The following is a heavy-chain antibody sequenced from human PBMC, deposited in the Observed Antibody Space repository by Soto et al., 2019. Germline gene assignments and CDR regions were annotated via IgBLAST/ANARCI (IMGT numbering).Heavy chain of an antibody. D-gene: IGHD3-3*02. CDR2: IIPVFGIA. V-gene: IGHV1-69*01. CDR3: ASQHLAGYFFDF. J-gene: IGHJ4*02. CDR1: GGTFSSYA. Sequence: QVQLVQSGAEVKKPGSSVKVSCKASGGTFSSYAISWVRQAPGQGLEWMGGIIPVFGIANSAQKFQGRVTITADESTTTAYMELSSLRSEDTDVYYCASQHLAGYFFDFWGQGTLVTVSS.